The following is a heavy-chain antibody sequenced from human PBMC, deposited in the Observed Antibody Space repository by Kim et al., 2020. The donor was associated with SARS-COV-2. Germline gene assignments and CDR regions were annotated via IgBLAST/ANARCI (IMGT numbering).Heavy chain of an antibody. CDR3: ARRRGVATIGIYYFDY. D-gene: IGHD5-12*01. CDR2: IYPGDSDT. CDR1: GYSFTSYW. Sequence: GESLKISCKGSGYSFTSYWIGWVRQMPGKGLEWMGIIYPGDSDTRYSPSFQGQVTISADKSISTAYLQWSSLKASDTAMYYCARRRGVATIGIYYFDYWGQGTLVTVSS. J-gene: IGHJ4*02. V-gene: IGHV5-51*01.